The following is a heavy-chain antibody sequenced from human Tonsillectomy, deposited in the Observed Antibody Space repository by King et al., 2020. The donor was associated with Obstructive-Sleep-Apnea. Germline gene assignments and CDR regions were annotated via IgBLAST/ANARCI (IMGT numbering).Heavy chain of an antibody. D-gene: IGHD2-2*01. Sequence: VQLQESGPGLVKPSQTLSLTCTVSGGSISSGDYYWSWIRQPPGKGLEWIGYIYNSGSTYYNPSLKSRISTSVATPKNQFSLKLSSVTAADTAVYYCARGYCSSTSCDEGGGFDIWGQGTMVTVSS. CDR3: ARGYCSSTSCDEGGGFDI. CDR1: GGSISSGDYY. V-gene: IGHV4-30-4*01. J-gene: IGHJ3*02. CDR2: IYNSGST.